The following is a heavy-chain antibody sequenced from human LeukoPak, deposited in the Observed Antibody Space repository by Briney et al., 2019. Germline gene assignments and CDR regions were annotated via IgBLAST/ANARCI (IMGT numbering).Heavy chain of an antibody. V-gene: IGHV2-5*02. CDR3: AHRERDYYGSGSYIF. D-gene: IGHD3-10*01. Sequence: SGPTLVKPTQTLTLTCTFSGFSLSTSGVGVGWIRQPPGKALEWLALIYWDDDKRYSPSLKSRLTITKDTSKNQVVLTMTNMDPVHTATYYCAHRERDYYGSGSYIFWGQGTLVTVSS. CDR1: GFSLSTSGVG. CDR2: IYWDDDK. J-gene: IGHJ4*02.